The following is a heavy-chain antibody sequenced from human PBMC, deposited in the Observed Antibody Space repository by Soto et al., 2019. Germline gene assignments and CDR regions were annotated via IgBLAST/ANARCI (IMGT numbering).Heavy chain of an antibody. CDR3: AKADTVTSGYYYGMDV. Sequence: QVQLVQSGAEEKKSGASVKVSCKASGYTFTNYAIHWVRQAPGQRPEWMGWINAGNGNTKYSQNFQGRVTITRDTSASTSHMDLSSLRSEDRDMYYCAKADTVTSGYYYGMDVWGQGTTVTVS. CDR1: GYTFTNYA. D-gene: IGHD4-17*01. V-gene: IGHV1-3*05. J-gene: IGHJ6*02. CDR2: INAGNGNT.